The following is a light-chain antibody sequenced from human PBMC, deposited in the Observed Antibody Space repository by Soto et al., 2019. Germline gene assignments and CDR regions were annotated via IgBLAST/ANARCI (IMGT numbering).Light chain of an antibody. CDR1: QSVSSSY. V-gene: IGKV3-20*01. CDR3: QQYGSSRWT. CDR2: GAS. J-gene: IGKJ1*01. Sequence: EIVFTQSPGTLSLSPGERATLSCRASQSVSSSYLAWYQQKPGQAPRLVIYGASSRATGIPDRFSGSGSGTDFTLTISRLEPEDFAVFYCQQYGSSRWTFGQGTKVDIK.